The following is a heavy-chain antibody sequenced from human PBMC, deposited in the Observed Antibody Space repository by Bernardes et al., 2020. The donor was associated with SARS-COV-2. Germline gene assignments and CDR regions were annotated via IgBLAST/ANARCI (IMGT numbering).Heavy chain of an antibody. D-gene: IGHD2-21*01. CDR2: IGDGAT. Sequence: GGSLRLSCTASGFTFSDSAMSWVRQAPGKGLEWLSRIGDGATTYADSVKGRFTISRDKARNTLHLQMDNLRVEDTAVYYCGKRAEVANHWYFDLWGRGTLVTVSS. V-gene: IGHV3-23*01. CDR3: GKRAEVANHWYFDL. CDR1: GFTFSDSA. J-gene: IGHJ2*01.